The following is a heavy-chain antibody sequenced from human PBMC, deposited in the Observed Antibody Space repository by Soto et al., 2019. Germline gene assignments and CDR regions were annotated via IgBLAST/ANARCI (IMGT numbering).Heavy chain of an antibody. CDR3: ARDRDGSGRTDYEY. Sequence: SQTLSLTCAISGDSVSSNSAAWNWIRQSPSRGLEWLGRTYYRAKWFNDYAVSVRSRISISPDTSKSQFFLQLNSVTPEDTAVYYCARDRDGSGRTDYEYWGQGTLVTVSS. CDR1: GDSVSSNSAA. D-gene: IGHD6-19*01. J-gene: IGHJ4*02. CDR2: TYYRAKWFN. V-gene: IGHV6-1*01.